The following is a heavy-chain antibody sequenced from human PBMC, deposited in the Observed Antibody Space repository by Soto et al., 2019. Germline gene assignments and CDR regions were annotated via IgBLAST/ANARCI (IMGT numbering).Heavy chain of an antibody. V-gene: IGHV3-30*18. CDR3: EKDTSKYSSSWPAYYGMDV. J-gene: IGHJ6*02. Sequence: GGSLRLSCVASGFTFRSYTMNWVRQAPGKGLEWVAGISYDGSNKYYEDSVKGRFTISRDNSKNMIYLQMNSLRAEDTAVYYCEKDTSKYSSSWPAYYGMDVWGQGTTVTVSS. CDR2: ISYDGSNK. D-gene: IGHD6-13*01. CDR1: GFTFRSYT.